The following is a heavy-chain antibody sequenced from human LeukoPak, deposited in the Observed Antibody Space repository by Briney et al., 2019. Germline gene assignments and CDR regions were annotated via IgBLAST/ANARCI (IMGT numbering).Heavy chain of an antibody. V-gene: IGHV3-23*01. D-gene: IGHD6-13*01. J-gene: IGHJ4*02. CDR2: ISGSGGST. CDR3: ARSPYSSSWYVDY. Sequence: PGGSLRLSCAASGFTFSSYAMSWVRQAPGKGLERVSAISGSGGSTYYADSVKGRFTISRDNSKNTLYLQMNSLRAEDTAVYYCARSPYSSSWYVDYWGQGTLVTVSS. CDR1: GFTFSSYA.